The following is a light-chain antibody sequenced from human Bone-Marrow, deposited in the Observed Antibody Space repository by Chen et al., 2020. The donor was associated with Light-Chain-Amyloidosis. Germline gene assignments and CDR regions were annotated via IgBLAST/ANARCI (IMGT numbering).Light chain of an antibody. CDR2: RDT. Sequence: SYELTQPPSVSVSPGQTARITCSGDDLPTKYAYWYQQKPGQAPVLVIHRDTERPSGIYARFSGSSSGTTATLTISGVQAEDEADYHCQSADSSGTYEVIFGGGTKLTVL. CDR1: DLPTKY. CDR3: QSADSSGTYEVI. J-gene: IGLJ2*01. V-gene: IGLV3-25*03.